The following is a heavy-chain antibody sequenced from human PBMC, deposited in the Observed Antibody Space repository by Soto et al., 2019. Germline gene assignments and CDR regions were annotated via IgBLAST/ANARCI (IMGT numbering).Heavy chain of an antibody. Sequence: GGSLSLSCADSGYTVSREAMSMVRQALGKGLEWVSAISGSGGSTFYADSVKGRFTISRDNSKNTLYLQMNSLRAEDTAVYYCAKAQVVGATTPFDYWGQGTLVTVSS. J-gene: IGHJ4*02. CDR3: AKAQVVGATTPFDY. CDR2: ISGSGGST. V-gene: IGHV3-23*01. D-gene: IGHD1-26*01. CDR1: GYTVSREA.